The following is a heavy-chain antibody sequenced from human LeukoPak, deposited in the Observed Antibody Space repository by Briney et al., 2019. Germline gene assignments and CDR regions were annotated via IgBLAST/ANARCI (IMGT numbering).Heavy chain of an antibody. Sequence: PGGSLRLSCAASGFTFSGSAMHWVRQASGKGLEWVGRIRSKANSYATAYAASVKGRFTISRDDSKNTAYLQMNSLKTEDTAVYYCTRRKSVVGTAMDRDLWGQGTLVTVSS. CDR2: IRSKANSYAT. J-gene: IGHJ5*02. V-gene: IGHV3-73*01. CDR3: TRRKSVVGTAMDRDL. CDR1: GFTFSGSA. D-gene: IGHD5-18*01.